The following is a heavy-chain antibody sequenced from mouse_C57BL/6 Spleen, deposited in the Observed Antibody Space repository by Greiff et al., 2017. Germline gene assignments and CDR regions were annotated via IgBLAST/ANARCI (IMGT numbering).Heavy chain of an antibody. CDR2: IDPEDGDT. CDR1: GFNIKDYY. Sequence: VQLKQSGAELVRPGASVKLSCTASGFNIKDYYMHWVKQRPEQGLEWIGRIDPEDGDTEYAPKFQGKATMTADTSSNTAYLQLSSLTSEDTAVYYCTRGGYDTPFAYWGQGTLVTVSA. CDR3: TRGGYDTPFAY. V-gene: IGHV14-1*01. J-gene: IGHJ3*01. D-gene: IGHD2-2*01.